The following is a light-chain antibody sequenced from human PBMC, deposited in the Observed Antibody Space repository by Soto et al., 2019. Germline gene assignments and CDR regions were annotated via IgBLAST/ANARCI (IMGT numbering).Light chain of an antibody. CDR1: QSISRN. J-gene: IGKJ5*01. CDR3: QQSYTTASIT. V-gene: IGKV1-39*01. Sequence: DIQMTQSPSSLSASVGDRVTITCRASQSISRNLNWYQHKPGKAPKLLIYAASSLQNGVPSRFSGGGSGTEFTLSIRSLQTEDFGTYYCQQSYTTASITFGQGTRLEIK. CDR2: AAS.